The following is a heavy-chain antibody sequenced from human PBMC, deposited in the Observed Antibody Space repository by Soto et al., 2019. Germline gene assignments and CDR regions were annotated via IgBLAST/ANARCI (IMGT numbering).Heavy chain of an antibody. Sequence: RRSVRLSCAASGFTFSDYTMNWVRQAPGKGLECVSLITATGSFIYQADSVKGRSTISRDNAKKSLYLQMNSLRVEDTAVYYCARDSEIMVAENYLDFWSQGTLVTASS. J-gene: IGHJ4*02. CDR1: GFTFSDYT. CDR2: ITATGSFI. CDR3: ARDSEIMVAENYLDF. V-gene: IGHV3-21*03. D-gene: IGHD2-8*01.